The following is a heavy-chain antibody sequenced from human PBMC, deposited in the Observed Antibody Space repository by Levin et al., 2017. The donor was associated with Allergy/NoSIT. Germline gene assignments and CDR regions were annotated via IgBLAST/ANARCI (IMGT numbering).Heavy chain of an antibody. J-gene: IGHJ4*02. CDR2: TSTSGST. CDR1: GGSLSSGSYF. CDR3: ARGLTVVPLAFDS. Sequence: SETLSLTCTVSGGSLSSGSYFWSWIRQPAGKGLEWIGRTSTSGSTLYNPSLKSRVSISVDTSKNQISLKLNSVTAADTAVYYCARGLTVVPLAFDSWGQGALVTVSS. D-gene: IGHD4-23*01. V-gene: IGHV4-61*02.